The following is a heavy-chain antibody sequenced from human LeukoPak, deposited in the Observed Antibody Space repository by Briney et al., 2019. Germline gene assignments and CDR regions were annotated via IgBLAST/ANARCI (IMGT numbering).Heavy chain of an antibody. J-gene: IGHJ4*02. CDR2: IIPIFGTA. CDR3: ARVPLESPGGSYFSFNAVFFFDY. V-gene: IGHV1-69*01. D-gene: IGHD1-26*01. CDR1: GGTFSSYA. Sequence: SVKVSCKASGGTFSSYAISWVRQAPGQGLEWMGGIIPIFGTANYAQKFQGRVTNTADESTSTAYMELSSLRSEDTAVYYCARVPLESPGGSYFSFNAVFFFDYWGQGTLVTVSS.